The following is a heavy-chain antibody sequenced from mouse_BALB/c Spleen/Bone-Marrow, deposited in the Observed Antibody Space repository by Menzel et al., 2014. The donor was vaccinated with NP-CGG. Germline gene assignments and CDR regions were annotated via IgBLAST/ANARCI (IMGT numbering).Heavy chain of an antibody. D-gene: IGHD2-12*01. V-gene: IGHV14-3*02. J-gene: IGHJ3*01. CDR1: GFNIKDTY. Sequence: VQLQQSGAELVKPGASVKLSCTASGFNIKDTYMHWVKQRPEQGLEWIGRIDPANGNTKYDPKFQGKATITADTSSNTAYLQLSXLXXXDTAVYXXXXYXYDGPGFAYWGQGTLVTVSA. CDR2: IDPANGNT. CDR3: XXYXYDGPGFAY.